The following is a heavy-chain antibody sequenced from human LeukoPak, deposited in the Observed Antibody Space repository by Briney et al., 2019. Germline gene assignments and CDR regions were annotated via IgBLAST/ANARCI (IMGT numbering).Heavy chain of an antibody. CDR1: GYTFTSYG. V-gene: IGHV1-18*01. J-gene: IGHJ4*02. CDR3: ARGRSGWYFPDDY. D-gene: IGHD6-19*01. CDR2: ISTYNGDT. Sequence: ASVKVSCKASGYTFTSYGISWVRQAPGQGLEWMGWISTYNGDTNYAQKLQGRVTMTTDTSTNTAYMELRSLRSDDTAGYYCARGRSGWYFPDDYWGQGTLVTVSS.